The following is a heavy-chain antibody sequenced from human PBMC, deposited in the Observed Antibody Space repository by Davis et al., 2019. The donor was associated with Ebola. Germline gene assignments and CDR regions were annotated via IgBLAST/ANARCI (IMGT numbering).Heavy chain of an antibody. D-gene: IGHD3-22*01. Sequence: GESLKISCAASGFTFSSYWMSWVRQAPGKGLEWVANIKQDGSEKYYVDSVKGRITISRDNAKNSLYLQMNSLRAEDTAVYYCARGYYYESSGYRTWGQGTLVTVSS. J-gene: IGHJ5*02. CDR1: GFTFSSYW. CDR2: IKQDGSEK. V-gene: IGHV3-7*03. CDR3: ARGYYYESSGYRT.